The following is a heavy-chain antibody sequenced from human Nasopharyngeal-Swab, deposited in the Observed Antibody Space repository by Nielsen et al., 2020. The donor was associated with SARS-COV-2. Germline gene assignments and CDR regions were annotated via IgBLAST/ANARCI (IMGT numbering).Heavy chain of an antibody. CDR1: GFTFSSYA. CDR2: ISYDGSNK. Sequence: GGSLRLSCAASGFTFSSYAMHWVRQAQGKGLEWVAVISYDGSNKYYADSVKGRFTISRDNSKNTLYLQMNSLRAEDTAVYYCARGYSGSYYSPFDYWGQGTLVTVSS. J-gene: IGHJ4*02. V-gene: IGHV3-30-3*01. D-gene: IGHD1-26*01. CDR3: ARGYSGSYYSPFDY.